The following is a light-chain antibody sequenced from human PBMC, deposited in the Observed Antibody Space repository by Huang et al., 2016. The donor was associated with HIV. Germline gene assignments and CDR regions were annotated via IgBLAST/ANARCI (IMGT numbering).Light chain of an antibody. V-gene: IGKV4-1*01. CDR1: QSVLYTSNNKSH. CDR2: WAS. CDR3: QQYYSTPLYT. Sequence: DIVLTQSPDSLAVSLGERATINCKSSQSVLYTSNNKSHLAWYQQKPGQPPTLLIYWASTRESGVPDRFSGSGSGTDFTLTIRSLQAEDVAVYYCQQYYSTPLYTFGQGTKPEIK. J-gene: IGKJ2*01.